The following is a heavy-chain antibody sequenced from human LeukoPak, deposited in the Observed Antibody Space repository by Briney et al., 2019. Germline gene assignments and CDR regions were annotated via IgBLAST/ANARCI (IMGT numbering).Heavy chain of an antibody. V-gene: IGHV4-61*02. CDR3: ARDLVGATGYYYMDV. D-gene: IGHD1-26*01. CDR1: GGSISSGSYY. Sequence: PSETLSLTCTVSGGSISSGSYYWSWIRQPAGKGLEWIGRIYTSGSTNYNPSLKSRVTISVDTSKNQFSLQLNSVTPEDTAVYYCARDLVGATGYYYMDVWGKGTTVTVSS. J-gene: IGHJ6*03. CDR2: IYTSGST.